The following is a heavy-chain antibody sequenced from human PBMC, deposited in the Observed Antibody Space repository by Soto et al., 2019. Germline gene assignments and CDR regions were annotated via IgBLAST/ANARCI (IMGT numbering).Heavy chain of an antibody. Sequence: QVQLQESGPGLVKPSQTLSLTCTVSGGSISSGGYYWSWIRQHPGKGLEWIGYIYYSGSTYYNPSLKSSLTISVDTAKNQFSLKLSSVTAADTAVYYCARSSQSTATTFDYWGQGTLVTVSS. V-gene: IGHV4-31*03. CDR2: IYYSGST. J-gene: IGHJ4*02. CDR3: ARSSQSTATTFDY. CDR1: GGSISSGGYY. D-gene: IGHD4-17*01.